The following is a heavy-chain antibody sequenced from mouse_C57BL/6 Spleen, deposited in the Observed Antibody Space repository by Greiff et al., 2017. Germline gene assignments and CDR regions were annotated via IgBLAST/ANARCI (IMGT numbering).Heavy chain of an antibody. CDR3: ARKGTTVYWYFDV. J-gene: IGHJ1*03. V-gene: IGHV2-2*01. Sequence: QVQLKESGPGLVRPSQSLSITCTVSGFSLTSYGVHWVRQSPGKGLEWLGVIWSGGSTDYNAAFISRLSISKDNSKSQVFFKMNSLQADDTAIYYCARKGTTVYWYFDVWGTGTTVTVSS. CDR2: IWSGGST. D-gene: IGHD1-1*01. CDR1: GFSLTSYG.